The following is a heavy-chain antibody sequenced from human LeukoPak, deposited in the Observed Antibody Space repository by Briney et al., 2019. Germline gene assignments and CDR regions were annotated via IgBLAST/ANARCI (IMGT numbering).Heavy chain of an antibody. D-gene: IGHD4-17*01. CDR2: INHSGST. J-gene: IGHJ6*03. CDR3: ARGKKDYGDSFLPYYYYYMDV. Sequence: PSETLSLTCAVYGGSFSGYYWSWIRQSPGKGLEWIGEINHSGSTNYNPSLKSRVTISVDTSKNQFSLRLSSVTAADTAVYYCARGKKDYGDSFLPYYYYYMDVWGKGTTVTVSS. CDR1: GGSFSGYY. V-gene: IGHV4-34*01.